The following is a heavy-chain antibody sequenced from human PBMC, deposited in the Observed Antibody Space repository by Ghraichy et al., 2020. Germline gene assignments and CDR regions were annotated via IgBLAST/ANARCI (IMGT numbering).Heavy chain of an antibody. D-gene: IGHD3-10*01. CDR3: GGSVLLWFGEPLRRDYGMDV. CDR2: IYHSGST. CDR1: GYSISSGYY. V-gene: IGHV4-38-2*02. Sequence: SETLSLTCTVSGYSISSGYYWGWIRPPPGKGLEWIGSIYHSGSTYSHPSLKSRVTISVDTSKNQFSLKLSSVTAADTAVYYCGGSVLLWFGEPLRRDYGMDVWGQGTTVTVSS. J-gene: IGHJ6*02.